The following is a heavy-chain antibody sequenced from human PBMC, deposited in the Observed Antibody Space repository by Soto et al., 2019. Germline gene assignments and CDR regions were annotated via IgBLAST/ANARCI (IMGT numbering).Heavy chain of an antibody. V-gene: IGHV3-48*01. J-gene: IGHJ5*02. Sequence: EVQLVESGGGLVQPGGSLRLSCSASGFNFSTYSMSWVRQAPGKGLEWVSQISGSGSDIYYGDSVKGRFTISRDNAMNSVFLQMNSLGAEDTAVYYCARERAVGGTGFDPWGQGSLVTVSS. CDR3: ARERAVGGTGFDP. CDR1: GFNFSTYS. D-gene: IGHD6-19*01. CDR2: ISGSGSDI.